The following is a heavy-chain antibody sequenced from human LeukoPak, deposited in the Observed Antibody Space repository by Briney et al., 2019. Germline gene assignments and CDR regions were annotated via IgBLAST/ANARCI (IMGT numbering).Heavy chain of an antibody. D-gene: IGHD3-9*01. CDR3: ARVRLASFYYGMDV. V-gene: IGHV3-30-3*01. J-gene: IGHJ6*02. Sequence: RGSLTLSCAASGFTFSTYTMHWVRQAPGKGLEWVAVISYDGNNKYYADSVKGRFTISRDNSKNTLYLQMNSLRVDDTAVYYCARVRLASFYYGMDVWGQGTTVAVSS. CDR2: ISYDGNNK. CDR1: GFTFSTYT.